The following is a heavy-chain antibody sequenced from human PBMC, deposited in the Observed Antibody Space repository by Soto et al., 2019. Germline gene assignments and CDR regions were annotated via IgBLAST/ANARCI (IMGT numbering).Heavy chain of an antibody. J-gene: IGHJ6*02. CDR3: ARERGYYGSGSDRTYYYYYGMDV. CDR1: GVTFSGYG. V-gene: IGHV3-33*01. Sequence: GGPLRLSCAASGVTFSGYGMRWIRKAPGKGLEWVAVIWYDGSNKYYADSVKGRFTISRDNSKNTLYLQMNSLRAEDTAVYYCARERGYYGSGSDRTYYYYYGMDVWGQGPTVTVSS. D-gene: IGHD3-10*01. CDR2: IWYDGSNK.